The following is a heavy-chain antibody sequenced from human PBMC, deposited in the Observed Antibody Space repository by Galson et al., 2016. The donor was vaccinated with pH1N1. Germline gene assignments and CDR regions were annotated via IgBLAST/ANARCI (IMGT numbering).Heavy chain of an antibody. D-gene: IGHD3-16*01. J-gene: IGHJ4*02. CDR1: GFTFSSYW. CDR3: AKVIFGGRCL. Sequence: SLRLSCAGSGFTFSSYWITWVRQAPGKGLEWVANINQDGSEKYYVASVTGRFTISRDNAKNSVYLRMNRLRVEDTALYFCAKVIFGGRCLWGRGTLVTV. V-gene: IGHV3-7*01. CDR2: INQDGSEK.